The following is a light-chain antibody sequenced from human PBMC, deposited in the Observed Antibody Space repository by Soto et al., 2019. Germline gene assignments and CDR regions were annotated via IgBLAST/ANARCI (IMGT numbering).Light chain of an antibody. CDR1: QSINSW. Sequence: DIQMTQSPSTLSASVGDRVTITCRASQSINSWLAWYQQKPGKAPNLLISDASSLESGVPSRFGGSGSGTEFTLTISSLQPGDFATYYCQQYNYYPYTFGQGTKLEIK. V-gene: IGKV1-5*01. J-gene: IGKJ2*01. CDR3: QQYNYYPYT. CDR2: DAS.